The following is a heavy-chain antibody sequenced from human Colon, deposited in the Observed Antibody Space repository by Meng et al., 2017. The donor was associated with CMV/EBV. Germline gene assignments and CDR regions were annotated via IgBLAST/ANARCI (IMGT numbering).Heavy chain of an antibody. Sequence: GESLKISCAASGFTFSSYGMNWVRQAPGRELEWVASIVTTGSAVYYADSVKGRFTISRDNAKNSLYLQMNSLRAEDTAIYYCAKPQGYHSYYYQYGMDVWGRGTAVTVSS. J-gene: IGHJ6*02. CDR2: IVTTGSAV. D-gene: IGHD2-2*01. CDR3: AKPQGYHSYYYQYGMDV. CDR1: GFTFSSYG. V-gene: IGHV3-21*04.